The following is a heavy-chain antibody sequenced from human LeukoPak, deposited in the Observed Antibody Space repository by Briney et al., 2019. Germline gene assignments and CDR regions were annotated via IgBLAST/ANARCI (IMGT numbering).Heavy chain of an antibody. CDR1: GGSFSGYS. CDR2: INHSGST. Sequence: PSESLSLTCAVYGGSFSGYSWSWIRQPPGKGLEWIGHINHSGSTNYNPSLKSRVTISVDTSRKQFSLNLYSVTAADTAVYYCASNEVVTTAWDFDYWGQGTLLTVFS. CDR3: ASNEVVTTAWDFDY. D-gene: IGHD2-21*02. J-gene: IGHJ4*02. V-gene: IGHV4-34*01.